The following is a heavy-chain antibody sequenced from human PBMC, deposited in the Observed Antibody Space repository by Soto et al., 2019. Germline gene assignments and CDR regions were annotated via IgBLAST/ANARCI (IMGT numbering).Heavy chain of an antibody. CDR2: ISAYNGNT. CDR1: GYTFTSYG. J-gene: IGHJ4*02. D-gene: IGHD4-17*01. CDR3: ARATTVTTLFDY. Sequence: ASVKVSCKASGYTFTSYGISWVRQAPGQGLEWMGWISAYNGNTNYAQKLQGRVTITTDTSTSTAYMELRSLRSDDTAVYYRARATTVTTLFDYWGQGTLVTVSS. V-gene: IGHV1-18*01.